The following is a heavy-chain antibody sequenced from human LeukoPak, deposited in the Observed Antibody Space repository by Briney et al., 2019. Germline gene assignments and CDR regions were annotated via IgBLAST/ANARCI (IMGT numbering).Heavy chain of an antibody. J-gene: IGHJ6*02. D-gene: IGHD3-22*01. Sequence: PGGSLRLSCAASGFTFSDYYMSWIRQAPGKGLEWVSYISSSSSYTNYADSVKGRFTISRDNAKNSLYLQMNSLRAEDTAVYYCAREPVTDSSGMGIYYYYYYYGMDVWGQGTTVTVSS. V-gene: IGHV3-11*06. CDR1: GFTFSDYY. CDR2: ISSSSSYT. CDR3: AREPVTDSSGMGIYYYYYYYGMDV.